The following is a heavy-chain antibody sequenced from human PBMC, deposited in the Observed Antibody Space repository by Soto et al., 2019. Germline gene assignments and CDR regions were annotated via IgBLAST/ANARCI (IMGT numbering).Heavy chain of an antibody. Sequence: GGSLRLSCAASGFTFSSYAMSWVRQAPGKGLEWVSAISGSGGSTYYADSVKGRFTISRDNSKNTLYLQMNSLRAEDTAVYYCAKVGEMGATIGFFRFDPWGQGTLVTVSS. J-gene: IGHJ5*02. D-gene: IGHD1-26*01. V-gene: IGHV3-23*01. CDR2: ISGSGGST. CDR1: GFTFSSYA. CDR3: AKVGEMGATIGFFRFDP.